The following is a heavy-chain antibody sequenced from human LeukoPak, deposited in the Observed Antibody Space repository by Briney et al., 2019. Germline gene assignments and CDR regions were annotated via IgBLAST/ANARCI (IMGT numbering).Heavy chain of an antibody. Sequence: GGSLRLSCAASGFIFSSFSMNWVRQAPGKGLEWVSHISSSSITMYYADSVKGRFTISRDNAKNSLYLQMNSLRDEDTAVYYCAKAQRDSSNYYYYMDVWGKGTTVTVSS. J-gene: IGHJ6*03. V-gene: IGHV3-48*02. CDR3: AKAQRDSSNYYYYMDV. D-gene: IGHD6-19*01. CDR1: GFIFSSFS. CDR2: ISSSSITM.